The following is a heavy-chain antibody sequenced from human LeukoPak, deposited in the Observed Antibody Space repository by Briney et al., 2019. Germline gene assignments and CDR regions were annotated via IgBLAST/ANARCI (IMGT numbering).Heavy chain of an antibody. CDR1: GFSFGSYG. J-gene: IGHJ4*02. V-gene: IGHV3-30*02. CDR3: VRSTGYYFDY. CDR2: IWSDGSDK. Sequence: GGSLRLSCAASGFSFGSYGMHWVRLAPGKGLEWVAFIWSDGSDKYYADSVKGRFTISRDNSKNTVYLQMNSLRPEDTAVYYCVRSTGYYFDYWGQGTLVTVSS. D-gene: IGHD3-22*01.